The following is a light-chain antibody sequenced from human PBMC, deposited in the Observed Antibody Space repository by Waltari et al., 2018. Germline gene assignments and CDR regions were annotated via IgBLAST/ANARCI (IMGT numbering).Light chain of an antibody. CDR2: EVS. Sequence: QSALTQPPSASGSPGQSVTIPCTGTSSDVGGYNYVSWYQQHPGKAPKLMIYEVSKRPLGVPDRFSGSKSGNTASLTVSGLQAEDEADYYCSSYAGSNNFVVFGGGTKLTVL. CDR1: SSDVGGYNY. J-gene: IGLJ2*01. V-gene: IGLV2-8*01. CDR3: SSYAGSNNFVV.